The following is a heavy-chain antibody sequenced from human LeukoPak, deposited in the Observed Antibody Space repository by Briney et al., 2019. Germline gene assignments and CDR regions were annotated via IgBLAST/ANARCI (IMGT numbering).Heavy chain of an antibody. CDR1: GFTFSTYW. CDR3: ARGTTGTGWVGTLYYLDY. V-gene: IGHV3-7*01. Sequence: PGGSLRLSCTASGFTFSTYWMSWVRQAPGKGLEWVANIKQDGSEKYYVDSVKGRFTVSRDNAKNSLYLQMNSLRAEDTAVFYCARGTTGTGWVGTLYYLDYWGQGTLVTVSS. J-gene: IGHJ4*02. D-gene: IGHD6-19*01. CDR2: IKQDGSEK.